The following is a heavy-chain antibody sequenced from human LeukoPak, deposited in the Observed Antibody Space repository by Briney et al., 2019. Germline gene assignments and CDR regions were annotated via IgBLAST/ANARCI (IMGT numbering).Heavy chain of an antibody. CDR2: FENSGTT. V-gene: IGHV4-59*02. CDR1: DASVRSYY. CDR3: ARAYYYDSSGRD. D-gene: IGHD3-22*01. Sequence: SETLSLTCTVSDASVRSYYWSWIRQPPGKRLEWIGTFENSGTTHYNPSLKSRVSISVDKTKNHISLNLTSATAADTAMYYCARAYYYDSSGRDWGQGTLVTVSS. J-gene: IGHJ4*02.